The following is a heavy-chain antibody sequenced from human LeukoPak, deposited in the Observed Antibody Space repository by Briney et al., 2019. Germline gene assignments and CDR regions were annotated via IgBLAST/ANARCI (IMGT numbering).Heavy chain of an antibody. D-gene: IGHD2-2*02. J-gene: IGHJ5*02. Sequence: KPSETLSLTCAVYGGSFSGYYWSWIRQPPGKGLEWIGEINHSGSTNYNPSLKSRVTISVDTSKNQFFLKLSSVTAADTAVYYCARRSGKYQLLYPGNNWFDPWGQGTLVTVSS. CDR1: GGSFSGYY. CDR3: ARRSGKYQLLYPGNNWFDP. CDR2: INHSGST. V-gene: IGHV4-34*01.